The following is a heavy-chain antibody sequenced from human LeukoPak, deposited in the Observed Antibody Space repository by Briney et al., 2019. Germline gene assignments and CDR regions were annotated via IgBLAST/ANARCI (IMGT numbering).Heavy chain of an antibody. Sequence: RGSLRLSCAASGFTFSSYSMNWVRQAPGKGLEWVSSISSSSSYIYYADSVKGRFTISRDNAKNSLYLQMNSLRAEDTAVYYCARESRDTAMVSYWGQGTLVTVSS. J-gene: IGHJ4*02. CDR1: GFTFSSYS. V-gene: IGHV3-21*01. CDR3: ARESRDTAMVSY. CDR2: ISSSSSYI. D-gene: IGHD5-18*01.